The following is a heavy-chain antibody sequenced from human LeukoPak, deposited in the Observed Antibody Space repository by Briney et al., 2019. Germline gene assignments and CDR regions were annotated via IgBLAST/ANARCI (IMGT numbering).Heavy chain of an antibody. V-gene: IGHV3-21*01. D-gene: IGHD4-23*01. CDR3: ARDLPDYGGNPGSFDY. Sequence: AGGSLRLSCAASGFTVSSNYMSWVRQAPGKGLEWVSSISSSSSYIYYADSVKGRFTISRDNAKNSLYLQMNSLRAEDTAVYYCARDLPDYGGNPGSFDYWGQGTLVTVSS. CDR1: GFTVSSNY. J-gene: IGHJ4*02. CDR2: ISSSSSYI.